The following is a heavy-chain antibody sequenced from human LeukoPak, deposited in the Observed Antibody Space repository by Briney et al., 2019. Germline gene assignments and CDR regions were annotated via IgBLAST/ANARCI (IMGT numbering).Heavy chain of an antibody. CDR2: ISAYNGNT. D-gene: IGHD6-19*01. CDR3: AKDFPPRYSSGWTSSDH. J-gene: IGHJ4*02. CDR1: GYTFTNYG. Sequence: ASVKVSCKASGYTFTNYGISWVRQAPGQGLQWMGWISAYNGNTNYAQKFQSRVTMVTETSTSTAYMEMRSLRSDDTAIYYCAKDFPPRYSSGWTSSDHWGQGTLVTVPS. V-gene: IGHV1-18*01.